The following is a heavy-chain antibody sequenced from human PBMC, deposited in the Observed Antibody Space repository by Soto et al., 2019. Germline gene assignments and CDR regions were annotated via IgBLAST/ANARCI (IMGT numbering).Heavy chain of an antibody. Sequence: GASVKVSCKASGYTFTNNDVTWVRQATGQGLEWMGWMNPGSGDTGYAQKFQGRVTMTRNISIATAYMELSSLRSEDTAIYYCARMASFGSLNWFDPWXQGTLVTVSS. CDR1: GYTFTNND. D-gene: IGHD5-18*01. CDR2: MNPGSGDT. V-gene: IGHV1-8*01. CDR3: ARMASFGSLNWFDP. J-gene: IGHJ5*02.